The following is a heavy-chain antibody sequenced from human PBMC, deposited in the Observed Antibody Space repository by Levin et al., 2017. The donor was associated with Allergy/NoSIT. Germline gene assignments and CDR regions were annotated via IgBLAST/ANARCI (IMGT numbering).Heavy chain of an antibody. Sequence: ASETLSLTCTVSGGSVNDARYFWSWFRQPPGNGLEWVGHIFHSGDTKYNPSLKSRVTISLDTSKNQFSLKLTSVTAADTALYYCARYPPNIGDYVGGQGTLVTVSS. D-gene: IGHD4-17*01. CDR2: IFHSGDT. CDR1: GGSVNDARYF. V-gene: IGHV4-61*01. CDR3: ARYPPNIGDYV. J-gene: IGHJ4*02.